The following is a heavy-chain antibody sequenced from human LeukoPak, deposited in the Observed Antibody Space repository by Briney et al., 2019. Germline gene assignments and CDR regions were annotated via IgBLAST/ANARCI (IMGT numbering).Heavy chain of an antibody. V-gene: IGHV3-30*03. D-gene: IGHD3-22*01. Sequence: AGSLRLSCAASGVTFSSYGMHWVRQAPCKGLEWVAVISYDGSNKYYADSVKGRFTISRDNSKNTLYLQMNSVRAEDTAVYYCARGGIVGCFDYWGQGTLVTVSS. CDR3: ARGGIVGCFDY. CDR1: GVTFSSYG. CDR2: ISYDGSNK. J-gene: IGHJ4*02.